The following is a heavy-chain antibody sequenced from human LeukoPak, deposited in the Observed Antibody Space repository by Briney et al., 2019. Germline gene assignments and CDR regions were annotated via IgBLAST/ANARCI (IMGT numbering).Heavy chain of an antibody. CDR1: GYTFTGYY. CDR2: INPNSGGT. J-gene: IGHJ6*03. CDR3: ARGGSALGSAAGYYYMDV. Sequence: ASVKVSCKASGYTFTGYYMHWVRQAPGQGLEWMGWINPNSGGTNYAQKFQGRVTMTRDTSISTAYMELSRLRSDDTAVYYCARGGSALGSAAGYYYMDVWGKGTTVTVSS. V-gene: IGHV1-2*02. D-gene: IGHD3-16*01.